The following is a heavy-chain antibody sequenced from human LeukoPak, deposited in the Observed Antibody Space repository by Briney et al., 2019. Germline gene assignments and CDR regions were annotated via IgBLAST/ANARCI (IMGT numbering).Heavy chain of an antibody. CDR3: ARSVSRDDAFDI. CDR1: GYTFTSYY. D-gene: IGHD2-8*01. V-gene: IGHV1-46*01. J-gene: IGHJ3*02. Sequence: ASVEVSCKASGYTFTSYYMHWVRQAPGQGLEWMGIINPSGGSTSYAQKFQGRVTMTRDTSTSTVYMELSSLRSEDTAVYYCARSVSRDDAFDIWGQVTMVTVSS. CDR2: INPSGGST.